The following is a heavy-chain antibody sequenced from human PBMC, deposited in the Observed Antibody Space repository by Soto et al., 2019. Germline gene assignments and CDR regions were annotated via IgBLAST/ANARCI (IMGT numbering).Heavy chain of an antibody. CDR2: IYYSGST. D-gene: IGHD3-9*01. J-gene: IGHJ6*03. CDR3: ARAYYDILTGYYLGYYMDV. Sequence: QLQLQESGPGLVKPSETLSLTCTVSGGSISSSSYYWGWIRQPPGKGLEWIGSIYYSGSTYYNPSLKSRVTISVDTSKNQFSLKLSSVTAADTAVYYCARAYYDILTGYYLGYYMDVWGKGTTVTVSS. V-gene: IGHV4-39*01. CDR1: GGSISSSSYY.